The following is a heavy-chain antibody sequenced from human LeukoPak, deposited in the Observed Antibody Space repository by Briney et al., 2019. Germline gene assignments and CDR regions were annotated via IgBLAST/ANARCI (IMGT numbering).Heavy chain of an antibody. D-gene: IGHD2-21*02. J-gene: IGHJ4*02. V-gene: IGHV1-69*04. CDR1: GGTFSSYA. CDR2: IIPILGIA. Sequence: SVKVSCKASGGTFSSYAISWVRQAPGQGLEWMGRIIPILGIANYAQKFQGRVTITADKSTSTAYMEPSSLRSEDTAVYYCAKHAAYCGGDCPSDYWGQGTLVTVSS. CDR3: AKHAAYCGGDCPSDY.